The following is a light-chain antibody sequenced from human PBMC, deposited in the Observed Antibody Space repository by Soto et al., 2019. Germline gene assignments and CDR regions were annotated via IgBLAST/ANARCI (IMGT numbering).Light chain of an antibody. J-gene: IGKJ1*01. CDR2: GAS. CDR3: QQYVRSPWT. CDR1: QSVSSGY. V-gene: IGKV3-20*01. Sequence: EIVLTQSPGTLSLSPGERATLSCRASQSVSSGYLAWYQQKPGQAPRLLIHGASSRATGIPDRFSGSASGTEFTLSISGLGAEDFAVYYCQQYVRSPWTFGQGTKVEI.